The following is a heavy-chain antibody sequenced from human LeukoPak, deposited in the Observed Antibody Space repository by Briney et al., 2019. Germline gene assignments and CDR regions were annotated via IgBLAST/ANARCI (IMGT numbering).Heavy chain of an antibody. V-gene: IGHV3-23*01. CDR3: AKETLLRYFDY. J-gene: IGHJ4*02. D-gene: IGHD3-9*01. CDR2: ISGSGGNT. CDR1: GFTFSSYA. Sequence: GGSLRLSCAASGFTFSSYAMSWVRQAPGKGLEWVSAISGSGGNTYYADSVKGRFTISRHNSKNTLYLQMSSLRAEDTAVYYCAKETLLRYFDYWGQGTLVTVSS.